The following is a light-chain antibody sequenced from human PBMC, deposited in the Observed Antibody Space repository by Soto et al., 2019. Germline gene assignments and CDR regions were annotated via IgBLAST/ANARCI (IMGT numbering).Light chain of an antibody. V-gene: IGLV1-44*01. J-gene: IGLJ2*01. CDR2: GDS. CDR1: RSNIGSYT. CDR3: SSLHGTLDGVV. Sequence: QSVLTQPPSASGTPGQRVTISCSGSRSNIGSYTVNWYQQLPGTAPKLLIYGDSQRPSGVPDRFSGSKSGTSASLAISGLQSEDEAEYYCSSLHGTLDGVVCGGGTKLTVL.